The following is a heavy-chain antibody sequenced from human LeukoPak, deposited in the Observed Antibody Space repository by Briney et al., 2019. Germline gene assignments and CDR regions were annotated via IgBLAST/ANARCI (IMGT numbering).Heavy chain of an antibody. CDR3: ARHGGTRVTLVEVYYFDY. Sequence: SETLSLTCSVSGGSISSSSYYWGWIRQPPEKGLEWIGSIYYTGGTYYSPSLKSRVTISIDTSKNQFSLKLSSVTAADTAVYYCARHGGTRVTLVEVYYFDYWGQGALVTVSS. CDR1: GGSISSSSYY. V-gene: IGHV4-39*01. CDR2: IYYTGGT. J-gene: IGHJ4*02. D-gene: IGHD4-11*01.